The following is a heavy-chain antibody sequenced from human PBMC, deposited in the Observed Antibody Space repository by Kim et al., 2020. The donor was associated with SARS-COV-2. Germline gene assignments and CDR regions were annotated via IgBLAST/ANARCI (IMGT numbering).Heavy chain of an antibody. CDR2: ISGSGGST. D-gene: IGHD3-16*02. J-gene: IGHJ3*02. CDR1: GFTFSSYA. Sequence: GGSLRLSCAASGFTFSSYAMSWVRQAPGKGLEWVSAISGSGGSTYYADSVKGRFTISRDNSKNTLYLQMNSLRAEDTAVYYCAKGRVITFGGVIVAYDAFDIWGQGTMVTVSS. V-gene: IGHV3-23*01. CDR3: AKGRVITFGGVIVAYDAFDI.